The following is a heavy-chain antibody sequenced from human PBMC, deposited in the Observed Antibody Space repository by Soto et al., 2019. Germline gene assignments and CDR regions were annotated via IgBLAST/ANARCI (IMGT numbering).Heavy chain of an antibody. J-gene: IGHJ6*03. D-gene: IGHD6-19*01. V-gene: IGHV3-66*01. CDR1: GFTVSSNY. CDR3: ARRGLVAGTGLSSDYYYYYYMDV. CDR2: IYSGGST. Sequence: EVQLVESGGGLVQPGGSLRLSCAASGFTVSSNYMSWVRQAPGKGLEWVSVIYSGGSTYYADSVKGRFTISRANSKNTLYRQMNSLRAEDTAVYYCARRGLVAGTGLSSDYYYYYYMDVWGKGTTVTVSS.